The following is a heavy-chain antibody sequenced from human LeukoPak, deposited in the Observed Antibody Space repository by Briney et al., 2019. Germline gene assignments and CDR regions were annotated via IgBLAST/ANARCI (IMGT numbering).Heavy chain of an antibody. CDR1: GGSISSSSYY. CDR2: IYYSGST. V-gene: IGHV4-39*07. Sequence: PSETLSLTCTVSGGSISSSSYYWGWIRQPPGKGLEWIGSIYYSGSTYYNPSLKSRVTISVDTSKNQFSLKLSSVTAADTAVYYCASGYRGYFDLWGRGTLVTVSS. J-gene: IGHJ2*01. D-gene: IGHD5-24*01. CDR3: ASGYRGYFDL.